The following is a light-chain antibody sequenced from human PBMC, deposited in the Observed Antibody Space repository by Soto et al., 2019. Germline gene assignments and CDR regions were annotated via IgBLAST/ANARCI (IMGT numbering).Light chain of an antibody. CDR3: CSYAGGFTWV. CDR1: SSDVGGYDY. Sequence: SALTQPRSVSGSPGQSVTISCTGTSSDVGGYDYVSWYQQHPGKAPKLMIYDVNKRPSGVPDRFSGSKSGNTASLTISGLQAEDEADYYCCSYAGGFTWVFGGGTKVTVL. V-gene: IGLV2-11*01. J-gene: IGLJ3*02. CDR2: DVN.